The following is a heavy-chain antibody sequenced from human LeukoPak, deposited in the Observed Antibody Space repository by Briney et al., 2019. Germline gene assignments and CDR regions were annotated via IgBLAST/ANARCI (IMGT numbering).Heavy chain of an antibody. CDR1: GYTFTGYY. CDR3: ASGYDSSGETPSQFDY. D-gene: IGHD3-22*01. V-gene: IGHV1-2*02. J-gene: IGHJ4*02. Sequence: GASVKVSCKASGYTFTGYYMHWVRQAPGQGLEWMGWINPNSGGTNYAQKFQGRVTMTRDTSISTAYLQWSSLKASDTAMYYCASGYDSSGETPSQFDYWGQGTLVTVSS. CDR2: INPNSGGT.